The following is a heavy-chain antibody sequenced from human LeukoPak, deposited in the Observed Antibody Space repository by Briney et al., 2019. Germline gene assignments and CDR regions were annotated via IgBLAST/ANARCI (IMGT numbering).Heavy chain of an antibody. CDR2: FSGNGEWT. V-gene: IGHV3-23*01. CDR1: GFTFTSYS. Sequence: PGGSLRLSCAASGFTFTSYSMNWVRQAPGKGLEWVSTFSGNGEWTHYTDSVKGRFTTSRDKTKNTLYLQMNSLIFEDTALYYCAKDGFNYTSRDNDGFDTWGQGTMVTVSS. D-gene: IGHD3-3*01. J-gene: IGHJ3*02. CDR3: AKDGFNYTSRDNDGFDT.